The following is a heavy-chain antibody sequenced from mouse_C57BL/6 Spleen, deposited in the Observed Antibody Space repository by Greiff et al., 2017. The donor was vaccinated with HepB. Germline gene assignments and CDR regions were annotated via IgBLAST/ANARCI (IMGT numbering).Heavy chain of an antibody. Sequence: EVQLVESGPGLVKPSQSLSLTCSVTGYSITSGYYWNWIRQFPGNKLEWMGYISYDGSNNYNPSLKNRISITRDTSKNQFFLKLNSVTTEDTATYYCARDSHDGYYDAMDYWGQGTSVTVSS. CDR2: ISYDGSN. V-gene: IGHV3-6*01. J-gene: IGHJ4*01. D-gene: IGHD2-3*01. CDR1: GYSITSGYY. CDR3: ARDSHDGYYDAMDY.